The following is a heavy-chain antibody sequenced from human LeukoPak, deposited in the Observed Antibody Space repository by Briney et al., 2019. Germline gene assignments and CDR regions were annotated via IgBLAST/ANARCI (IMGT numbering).Heavy chain of an antibody. CDR2: ISSSGTTI. Sequence: GGSLRLSCAASGFTFSSYEMNWGRQAPGKGLEWISYISSSGTTIYYADSVKGRFTISRDNAKNSLYLQMTSLRAEDTAVYYCARDIVPAATYYMDVWGKGTTVTVSS. CDR1: GFTFSSYE. CDR3: ARDIVPAATYYMDV. D-gene: IGHD2-2*01. J-gene: IGHJ6*03. V-gene: IGHV3-48*03.